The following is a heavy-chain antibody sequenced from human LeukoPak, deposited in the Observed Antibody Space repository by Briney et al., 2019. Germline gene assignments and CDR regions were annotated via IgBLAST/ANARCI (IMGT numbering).Heavy chain of an antibody. CDR1: GFTFSSYG. Sequence: PGRSLRLSCAASGFTFSSYGMHWVRQAPGKGLEWVAVIWYDGSNKYYADSVKGRFTISRDNSKNTLYLQMNSLRAEDTAVHYCARDGGYYDSSGYLDYWGQGTLVTVSS. V-gene: IGHV3-33*01. J-gene: IGHJ4*02. CDR3: ARDGGYYDSSGYLDY. CDR2: IWYDGSNK. D-gene: IGHD3-22*01.